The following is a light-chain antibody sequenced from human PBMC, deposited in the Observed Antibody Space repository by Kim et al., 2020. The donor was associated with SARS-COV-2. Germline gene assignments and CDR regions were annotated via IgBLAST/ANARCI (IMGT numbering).Light chain of an antibody. Sequence: RATINCTSSHSVLFTSNNENYLAWFQQKPGQPPKLLVYWASTRESGVPDRFSGSGSGTDFTLTISSLQAEDVAVYYCQQYYSAPLTFGGGTKLEI. CDR1: HSVLFTSNNENY. CDR2: WAS. J-gene: IGKJ4*01. CDR3: QQYYSAPLT. V-gene: IGKV4-1*01.